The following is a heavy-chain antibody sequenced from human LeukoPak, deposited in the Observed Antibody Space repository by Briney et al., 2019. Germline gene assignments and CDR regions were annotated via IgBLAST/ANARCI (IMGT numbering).Heavy chain of an antibody. CDR1: GGSISSYH. J-gene: IGHJ4*02. V-gene: IGHV4-59*01. D-gene: IGHD2-21*02. CDR2: IYYSGST. CDR3: ARLPCGGDCYPPPFDY. Sequence: MPSETLSLTCTVSGGSISSYHWSWIRQPPGKGLEWIGYIYYSGSTNYNPSLKSRVTISVDTSKNQFSLKLSSVTAADTAVYYCARLPCGGDCYPPPFDYWGQGTLVTVSS.